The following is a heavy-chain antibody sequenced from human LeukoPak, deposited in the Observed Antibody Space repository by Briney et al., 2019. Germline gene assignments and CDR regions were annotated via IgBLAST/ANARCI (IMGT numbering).Heavy chain of an antibody. V-gene: IGHV4-34*01. D-gene: IGHD3-10*01. CDR1: GGSFSGYY. Sequence: SETLSLTCAVYGGSFSGYYWSWIRQPPGKGLEWIGEINHSGSPNYKESLKSRVTISVDTSKNQFSLKLSSVTAADTAVYYCARGGYYGSGSCCPYHYWGQGTLVTVSS. J-gene: IGHJ4*02. CDR2: INHSGSP. CDR3: ARGGYYGSGSCCPYHY.